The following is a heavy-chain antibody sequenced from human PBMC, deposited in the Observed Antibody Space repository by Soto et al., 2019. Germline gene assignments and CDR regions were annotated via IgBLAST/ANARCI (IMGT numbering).Heavy chain of an antibody. CDR2: ISYDGSNK. CDR1: GFTFSSYG. Sequence: GGSLRLSCAASGFTFSSYGMHWVRQAPGKGLEWVAVISYDGSNKYYADSVKGRFTISIDKSKNMPYLQMNRLRAEDTAVYYCAKEDTGMVAFDYGGQGTLVTVSS. J-gene: IGHJ4*02. D-gene: IGHD5-18*01. V-gene: IGHV3-30*18. CDR3: AKEDTGMVAFDY.